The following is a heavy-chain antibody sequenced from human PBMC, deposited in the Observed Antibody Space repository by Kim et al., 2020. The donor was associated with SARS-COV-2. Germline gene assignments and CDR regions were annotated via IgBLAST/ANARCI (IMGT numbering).Heavy chain of an antibody. CDR1: GYTFASIG. Sequence: SVKFSCKPSGYTFASIGISCVRQAPGHGLECRGWISADHGHPNNAQKLKGRLTMTTNTSTSTVYMELRSLRSDDTAIYYCARSSPSITGFDYWGHGTLV. CDR3: ARSSPSITGFDY. V-gene: IGHV1-18*01. J-gene: IGHJ4*01. D-gene: IGHD6-6*01. CDR2: ISADHGHP.